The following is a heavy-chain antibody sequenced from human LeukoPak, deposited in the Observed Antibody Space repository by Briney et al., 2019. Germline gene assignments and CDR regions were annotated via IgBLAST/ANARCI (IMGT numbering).Heavy chain of an antibody. CDR2: IYYSGST. D-gene: IGHD6-13*01. CDR1: GGSISRYY. J-gene: IGHJ5*02. V-gene: IGHV4-59*01. CDR3: ARGIVAAASTPWFDP. Sequence: PSETLSLTCTVSGGSISRYYWSWIRQPPGKGLEWIGYIYYSGSTNYNPSLKSRVTISVDTSKNQFSLKLSSVTAADTAVYYCARGIVAAASTPWFDPWGQGTLVTVSS.